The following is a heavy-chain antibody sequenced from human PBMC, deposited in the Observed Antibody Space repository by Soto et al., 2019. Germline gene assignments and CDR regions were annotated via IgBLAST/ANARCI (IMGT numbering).Heavy chain of an antibody. V-gene: IGHV3-53*04. Sequence: EVQLVESGGGLVQPGGSLRLSCAASGFTVSSNYMSWVRQAPGKGLEWVSVIYSGGSTYYADSVKGRFTISRHNSKNTRYLQMNSLRAEDTAVYYCARGGRDGYNNGFDYWGQGTLVTVSS. D-gene: IGHD5-18*01. CDR1: GFTVSSNY. J-gene: IGHJ4*02. CDR2: IYSGGST. CDR3: ARGGRDGYNNGFDY.